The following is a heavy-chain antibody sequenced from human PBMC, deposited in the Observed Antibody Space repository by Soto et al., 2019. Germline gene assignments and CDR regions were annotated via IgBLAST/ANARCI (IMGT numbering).Heavy chain of an antibody. J-gene: IGHJ4*02. CDR2: IYHSGST. D-gene: IGHD2-21*02. CDR3: ARDIMRYIVVVTATLRRGPSDH. V-gene: IGHV4-4*02. CDR1: GGSISSSNW. Sequence: QVQLQESGPGLVKPSGTLSLTCAVSGGSISSSNWWSWVRQPPGKGLEWIGEIYHSGSTNYNPSLKRRVTISVDKSKNQFSLTLSSVTAADTAVYYCARDIMRYIVVVTATLRRGPSDHWGQGTLVTVSS.